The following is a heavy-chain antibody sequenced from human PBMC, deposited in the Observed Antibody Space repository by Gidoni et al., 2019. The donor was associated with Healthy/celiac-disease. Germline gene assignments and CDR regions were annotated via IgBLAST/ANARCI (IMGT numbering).Heavy chain of an antibody. CDR2: MNPNSGNT. V-gene: IGHV1-8*01. Sequence: QVQLVQSGAEVQQPGASVKVSCKASGYTFTSYDLNRVRQATGQGLEWMGWMNPNSGNTGYAQKCQGRVTMTRNTSISTAYMELSSLRAEDTAVYYCARVRRGSTRKDFDYWGQGTLVTVSS. CDR3: ARVRRGSTRKDFDY. CDR1: GYTFTSYD. D-gene: IGHD3-10*01. J-gene: IGHJ4*02.